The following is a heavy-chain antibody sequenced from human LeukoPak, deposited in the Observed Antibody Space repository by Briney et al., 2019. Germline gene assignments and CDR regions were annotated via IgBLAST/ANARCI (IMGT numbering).Heavy chain of an antibody. CDR3: ATVHLSEEYYDFWSGYSY. Sequence: GASVKVSCKASGGTFSSYAISWVRQAPGQGLEWMGGIIPIFGTANYAQKFQGRVTITADESTSTAYMELSSLRSEGTAVYYCATVHLSEEYYDFWSGYSYWGQGTLVTVSS. V-gene: IGHV1-69*13. CDR2: IIPIFGTA. CDR1: GGTFSSYA. J-gene: IGHJ4*02. D-gene: IGHD3-3*01.